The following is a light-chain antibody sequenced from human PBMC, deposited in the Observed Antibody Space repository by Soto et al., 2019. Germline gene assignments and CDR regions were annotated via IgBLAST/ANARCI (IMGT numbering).Light chain of an antibody. Sequence: AIRMTQSPSSFSASTGDRVTITCRASQGISSYLAWYQQKPGRAPNLLIYAASTLQSGVPSRFSGSGSGTDFTLTISCLQSEDFATYYCQQYYNYPRTFGQGTKVEI. CDR3: QQYYNYPRT. J-gene: IGKJ1*01. V-gene: IGKV1-8*01. CDR1: QGISSY. CDR2: AAS.